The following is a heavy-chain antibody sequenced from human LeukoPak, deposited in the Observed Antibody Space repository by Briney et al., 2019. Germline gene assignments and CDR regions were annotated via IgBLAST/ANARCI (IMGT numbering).Heavy chain of an antibody. CDR1: GFTFSSYA. V-gene: IGHV3-23*01. CDR2: ISGSGGST. D-gene: IGHD6-19*01. J-gene: IGHJ4*02. Sequence: GGSLRLSCAASGFTFSSYAMSWVRQAPGKGLEWVSTISGSGGSTDYADSVKGRFTISRDNSKNTLYLQMNSLRGDDTAVYYCAKDLSGAADYYFEYWGQGTLVTVSS. CDR3: AKDLSGAADYYFEY.